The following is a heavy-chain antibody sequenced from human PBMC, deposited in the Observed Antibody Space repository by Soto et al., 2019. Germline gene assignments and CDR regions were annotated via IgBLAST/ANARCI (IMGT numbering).Heavy chain of an antibody. J-gene: IGHJ3*01. D-gene: IGHD1-1*01. CDR2: LYDVDGS. V-gene: IGHV3-53*01. CDR1: GLTVSGKKY. CDR3: ASWHEREHAYDV. Sequence: DVQLVESGGGLIQPGESLRLSCAAFGLTVSGKKYVAWVRQAPGKGLEWVSALYDVDGSFYADSVKGRFTTSSDSSKTTVYLQMTGLRPDDTAVYSCASWHEREHAYDVWGPGTTVTVSS.